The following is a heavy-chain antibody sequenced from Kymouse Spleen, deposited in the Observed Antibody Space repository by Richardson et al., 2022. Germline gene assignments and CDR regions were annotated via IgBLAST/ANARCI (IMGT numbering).Heavy chain of an antibody. CDR2: IYYSGST. Sequence: QVQLQESGPGLVKPSETLSLTCTVSGGSVSSGSYYWSWIRQPPGKGLEWIGYIYYSGSTNYNPSLKSRVTISVDTSKNQFSLKLSSVTAADTAVYYCASSSPMDVWGQGTTVTVSS. CDR3: ASSSPMDV. D-gene: IGHD6-6*01. CDR1: GGSVSSGSYY. J-gene: IGHJ6*02. V-gene: IGHV4-61*01.